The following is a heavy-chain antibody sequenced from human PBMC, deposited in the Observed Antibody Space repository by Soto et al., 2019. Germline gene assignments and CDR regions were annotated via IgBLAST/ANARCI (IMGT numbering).Heavy chain of an antibody. V-gene: IGHV3-7*01. CDR3: ARASWDSSGFYPYYFDY. J-gene: IGHJ4*02. Sequence: GGSLRLSCAASGFTFSRYWMTWVRQAPGKGLEWVANIKEDGSEKKYVDSVKGRFTMSRDNGKNSLYLEMNSLRAEDTAVYYCARASWDSSGFYPYYFDYWGQGTLVTVSS. D-gene: IGHD3-22*01. CDR2: IKEDGSEK. CDR1: GFTFSRYW.